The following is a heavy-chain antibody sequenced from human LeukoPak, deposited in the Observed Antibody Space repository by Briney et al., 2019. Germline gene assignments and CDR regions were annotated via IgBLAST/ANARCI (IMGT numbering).Heavy chain of an antibody. D-gene: IGHD3-10*01. Sequence: ASVKVSCKASGYTFTSYGISWVRQAPGQGLEWMGWISAYNGNTNYAQKLQGRVTMTTDTSTSTAYMELRSLRSDDTAVYYCARVLDDRMVRGVHYFDYWGQGTLVTVSS. CDR3: ARVLDDRMVRGVHYFDY. V-gene: IGHV1-18*01. CDR2: ISAYNGNT. CDR1: GYTFTSYG. J-gene: IGHJ4*02.